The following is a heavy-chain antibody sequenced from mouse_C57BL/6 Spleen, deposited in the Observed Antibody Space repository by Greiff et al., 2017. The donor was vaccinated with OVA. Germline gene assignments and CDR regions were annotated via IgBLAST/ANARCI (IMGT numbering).Heavy chain of an antibody. CDR1: GYTFTSYW. CDR2: IYPGSGST. CDR3: AREGVVERAWFAY. J-gene: IGHJ3*01. D-gene: IGHD1-1*01. Sequence: QVQLQQPGAELVKPGASVKMSCKASGYTFTSYWITWVKQRPGQGLEWIGDIYPGSGSTNYNEKFKSKATLTVDTSSSTAYMQLSSLTSEDSAVYYCAREGVVERAWFAYWGQGTLVTVSA. V-gene: IGHV1-55*01.